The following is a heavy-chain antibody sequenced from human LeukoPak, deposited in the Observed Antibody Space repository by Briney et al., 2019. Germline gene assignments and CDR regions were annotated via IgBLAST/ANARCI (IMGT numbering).Heavy chain of an antibody. V-gene: IGHV3-74*01. Sequence: GGSLRLSCTASGFTFSSYAMYWVRQAPGKGLVWVSRINSDGSSTSYADSVKGRFTISRDNAKNTLYLQMNSLRAEDTAVYYCARDGEVSSSATYYYYYMDVWGKGTTVTVSS. CDR1: GFTFSSYA. CDR2: INSDGSST. J-gene: IGHJ6*03. CDR3: ARDGEVSSSATYYYYYMDV. D-gene: IGHD6-6*01.